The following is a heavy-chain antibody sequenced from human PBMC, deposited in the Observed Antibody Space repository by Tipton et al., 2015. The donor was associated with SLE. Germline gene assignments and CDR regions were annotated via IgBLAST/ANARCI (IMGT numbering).Heavy chain of an antibody. J-gene: IGHJ6*02. Sequence: SLRLSCAASGFSVRTNFMSWVRQAPEKGLEWVAVIYASGSTYYADSVKGRFTISRDNSKNTVYLQMNRLRSQDTAVYYCARAALRYFDWLPTYYYGMDVWGQGTTVTVSS. V-gene: IGHV3-53*05. D-gene: IGHD3-9*01. CDR1: GFSVRTNF. CDR2: IYASGST. CDR3: ARAALRYFDWLPTYYYGMDV.